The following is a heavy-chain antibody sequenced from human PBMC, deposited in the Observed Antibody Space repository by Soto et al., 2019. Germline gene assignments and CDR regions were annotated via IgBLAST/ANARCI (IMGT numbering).Heavy chain of an antibody. Sequence: SVKVSCKASGGTFSSYAISWVRQAPGQGLEWMGGIIPIFGTANYAQKFQGRVTITADESTSTAYMELSSLRSEDTAVYYCARAQASYYDSSGPSRFDYWGQGTLVTVSS. D-gene: IGHD3-22*01. CDR3: ARAQASYYDSSGPSRFDY. V-gene: IGHV1-69*13. CDR2: IIPIFGTA. J-gene: IGHJ4*02. CDR1: GGTFSSYA.